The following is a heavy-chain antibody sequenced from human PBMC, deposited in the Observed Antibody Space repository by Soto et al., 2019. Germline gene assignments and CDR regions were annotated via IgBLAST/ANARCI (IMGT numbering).Heavy chain of an antibody. CDR2: ISGSGGST. CDR3: AKGHGYGFDY. Sequence: WWSLRLSCSVAVFTCSSYAMNWFRQAPGKGLEWVSGISGSGGSTYHADSVKGRLTISRDNSKNTLYLQMNSLRAEDTAVYYCAKGHGYGFDYWGQGTLVTVSS. CDR1: VFTCSSYA. D-gene: IGHD5-18*01. J-gene: IGHJ4*02. V-gene: IGHV3-23*01.